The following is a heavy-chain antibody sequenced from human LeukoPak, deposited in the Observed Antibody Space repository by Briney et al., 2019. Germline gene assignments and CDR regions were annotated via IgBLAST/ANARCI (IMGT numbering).Heavy chain of an antibody. CDR3: AKEGGGGSYWENYFDY. D-gene: IGHD1-26*01. CDR1: GFTFSSYG. Sequence: GRSLRLSCAASGFTFSSYGMHWVRQAPGKGLEWVAVISYDGSNKYYADSVKGRFTISRDNSKNTLYLQMNSLRAEDTAVYYCAKEGGGGSYWENYFDYWGQGTLVTVSS. CDR2: ISYDGSNK. V-gene: IGHV3-30*18. J-gene: IGHJ4*02.